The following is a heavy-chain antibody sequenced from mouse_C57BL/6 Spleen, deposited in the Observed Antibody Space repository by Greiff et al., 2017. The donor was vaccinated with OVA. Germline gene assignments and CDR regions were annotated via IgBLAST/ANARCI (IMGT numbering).Heavy chain of an antibody. Sequence: VQLQQPGAELVRPGSSVKLSCKASGYTFTSYWMDWVKQRPGQGLEWIGNIYPSDSETHYNQKFKDKATLTVDKSSSTAYMQLSSLTSEDSAVYYCARKGGPYFDVWGTGTTVTVSS. J-gene: IGHJ1*03. CDR3: ARKGGPYFDV. V-gene: IGHV1-61*01. CDR1: GYTFTSYW. CDR2: IYPSDSET.